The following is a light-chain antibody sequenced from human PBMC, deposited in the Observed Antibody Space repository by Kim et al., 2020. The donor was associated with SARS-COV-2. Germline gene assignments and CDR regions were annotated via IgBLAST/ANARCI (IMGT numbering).Light chain of an antibody. Sequence: LSASVGDRVTITCRASQDIHISLNWYQQKPGKAPKILIYDASNLVAGVPFRFSGSGSGTQFTFTISRLQPEDIATYYCQQYGHLITFGQGTRLEIK. CDR3: QQYGHLIT. J-gene: IGKJ5*01. V-gene: IGKV1-33*01. CDR2: DAS. CDR1: QDIHIS.